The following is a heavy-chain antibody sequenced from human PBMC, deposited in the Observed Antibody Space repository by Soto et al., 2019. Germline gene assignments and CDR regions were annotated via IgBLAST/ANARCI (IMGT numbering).Heavy chain of an antibody. D-gene: IGHD1-26*01. CDR1: GFTFSNYA. Sequence: EVQLLESGGGLVQPGGSLRLSCAASGFTFSNYAVSWVRQAPGKGLEWVSIIRGIGGTTTYYADSVKGRFTISRDNSKNTLHLQMNSLRVEDTAVYYCAKAVGANYFDYWGQGTLVTVSS. CDR3: AKAVGANYFDY. V-gene: IGHV3-23*01. J-gene: IGHJ4*02. CDR2: IRGIGGTTT.